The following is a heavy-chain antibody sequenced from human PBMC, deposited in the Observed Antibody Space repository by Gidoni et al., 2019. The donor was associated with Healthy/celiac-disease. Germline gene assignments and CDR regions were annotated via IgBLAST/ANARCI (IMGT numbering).Heavy chain of an antibody. CDR1: GVTFRIHA. V-gene: IGHV1-69*04. Sequence: VQLVPSGAEVKKPGSSVKVSCQVSGVTFRIHAISWVRHAPGPGLEWMGRVIPILWIANYAQKFQGRVTITADKSTSTAYMEQSSLRSEDTAVYYCARVGDFTVTPSLYYYYGMDVWGQGTTVTVSS. J-gene: IGHJ6*02. CDR3: ARVGDFTVTPSLYYYYGMDV. D-gene: IGHD4-4*01. CDR2: VIPILWIA.